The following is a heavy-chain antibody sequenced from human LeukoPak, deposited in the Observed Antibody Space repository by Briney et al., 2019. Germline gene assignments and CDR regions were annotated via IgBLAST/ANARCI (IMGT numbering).Heavy chain of an antibody. CDR2: IYYSGST. D-gene: IGHD5-18*01. Sequence: SVTLPHTCSVSRGSMSHYYWSWTRQPPGKGLEWIGYIYYSGSTNYNPSLKSRVTISVDTSKNQFSLKLSSVTAADAAVYYCARHLRGYSYAFDYWGEGPVLTVSS. CDR3: ARHLRGYSYAFDY. J-gene: IGHJ4*02. V-gene: IGHV4-59*08. CDR1: RGSMSHYY.